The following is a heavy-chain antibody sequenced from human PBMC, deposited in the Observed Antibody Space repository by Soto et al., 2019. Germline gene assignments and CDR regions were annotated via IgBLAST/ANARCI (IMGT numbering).Heavy chain of an antibody. CDR3: AREVHPGLI. D-gene: IGHD6-25*01. Sequence: QVQLVQSGAEVKKPGASVKVSCKASGYTFTSYGISWVRQAPGQGLEWMGWISAYNGNTNSAQKLQGRLTMTTDTTPSTAYMELRSLSSDGTAVYYCAREVHPGLIWGQGTLVTVSS. V-gene: IGHV1-18*01. CDR2: ISAYNGNT. CDR1: GYTFTSYG. J-gene: IGHJ4*02.